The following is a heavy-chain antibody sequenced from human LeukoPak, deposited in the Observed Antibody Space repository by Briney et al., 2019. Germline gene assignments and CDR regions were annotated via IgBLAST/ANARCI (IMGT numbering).Heavy chain of an antibody. J-gene: IGHJ4*02. Sequence: GGSLRLSCAPSGFTPSSYRMSWVRQAPGKRLEWVSNIKQDGSETYNADSVKGRFTISRDNAKNSLYLQMNSLRAEDTAVYYCARYPRARQDIVVVPAAMPFDYWGQGTLVTVSS. V-gene: IGHV3-7*03. CDR2: IKQDGSET. CDR1: GFTPSSYR. CDR3: ARYPRARQDIVVVPAAMPFDY. D-gene: IGHD2-2*01.